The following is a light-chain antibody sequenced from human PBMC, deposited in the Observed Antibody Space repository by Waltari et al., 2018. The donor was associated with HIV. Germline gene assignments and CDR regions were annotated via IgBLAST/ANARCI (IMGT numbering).Light chain of an antibody. CDR1: ILRTYY. J-gene: IGLJ3*02. CDR3: NSRDSSGHWV. V-gene: IGLV3-19*01. Sequence: SSELTQDPAVSVVLGQTVRITCQGDILRTYYASWYQQKPGQAPILVIYGKNNRPSGIPDRFSGSSSGNTASLTITGAQAEDEADYYCNSRDSSGHWVFGGGTKLTVL. CDR2: GKN.